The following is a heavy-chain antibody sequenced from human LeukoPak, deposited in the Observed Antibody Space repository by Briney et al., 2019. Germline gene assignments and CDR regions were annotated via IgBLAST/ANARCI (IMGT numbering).Heavy chain of an antibody. D-gene: IGHD1-1*01. J-gene: IGHJ6*02. V-gene: IGHV4-39*01. CDR1: GGSISSCSYY. CDR3: ARRDQLERRSYYYGMDV. Sequence: SETLSLTCTVSGGSISSCSYYSGWIRQPPGTGLEWFGSIYYSGLTYYNPSLKIRVTISVDTSKTPFSLELSSVTAADTAVYYCARRDQLERRSYYYGMDVWGQGTTVTASS. CDR2: IYYSGLT.